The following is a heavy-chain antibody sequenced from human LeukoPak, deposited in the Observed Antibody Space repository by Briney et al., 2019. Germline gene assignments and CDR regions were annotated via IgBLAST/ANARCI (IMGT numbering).Heavy chain of an antibody. J-gene: IGHJ6*03. D-gene: IGHD7-27*01. CDR3: ARDHWGIVENGYDYFYYDMDV. V-gene: IGHV1-69*05. Sequence: GASVKVSCKASGGSFCTTGFSWVRQAPGQGLEWIGAIIPIYGTPTYAPRFQGRVTITTDESTSTAYMELSSLRSNDTAVYYCARDHWGIVENGYDYFYYDMDVWGKGTTVTVSS. CDR1: GGSFCTTG. CDR2: IIPIYGTP.